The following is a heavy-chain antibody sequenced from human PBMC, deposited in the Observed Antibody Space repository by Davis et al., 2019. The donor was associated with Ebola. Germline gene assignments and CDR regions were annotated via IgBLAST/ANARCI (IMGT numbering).Heavy chain of an antibody. CDR1: GFTFSTAW. J-gene: IGHJ4*02. CDR2: FKSKTDGETT. CDR3: TWDLVPSAIGSYDW. Sequence: GESLKISCVASGFTFSTAWMTWVRQVPGTGLEWVGRFKSKTDGETTDYAAPVKGRFTISRDDSKNTLYLQMDSLRTEDTAVYYCTWDLVPSAIGSYDWWGQGTLVTVSS. D-gene: IGHD2-2*02. V-gene: IGHV3-15*01.